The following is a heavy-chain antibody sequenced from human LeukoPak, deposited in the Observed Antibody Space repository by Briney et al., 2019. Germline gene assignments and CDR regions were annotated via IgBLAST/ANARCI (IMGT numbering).Heavy chain of an antibody. CDR3: AREVYSSTWFDL. CDR2: IGYDESKK. D-gene: IGHD6-13*01. V-gene: IGHV3-30*02. CDR1: GFTFNNFG. Sequence: GGSLRLSCEASGFTFNNFGMHWVRQAPGKGLEWVAFIGYDESKKYYAESVKGRFTISRDDSKNTLYLQMNSLRGDDTAVYYCAREVYSSTWFDLWGQGTLVTVSS. J-gene: IGHJ4*02.